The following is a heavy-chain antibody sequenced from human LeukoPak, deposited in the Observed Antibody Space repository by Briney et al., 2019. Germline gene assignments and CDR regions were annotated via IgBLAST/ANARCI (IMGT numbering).Heavy chain of an antibody. CDR1: GGTFSSYA. D-gene: IGHD3-22*01. Sequence: SVKVSCKASGGTFSSYAISRVRQAPGQGLEWMGGIIPIFGTANYAQKFQGRVTITTDESTSTAYIELSSLRSEDTAVYYCASPERSSGYYYEYWGQGTLVTVSS. CDR2: IIPIFGTA. J-gene: IGHJ4*02. CDR3: ASPERSSGYYYEY. V-gene: IGHV1-69*05.